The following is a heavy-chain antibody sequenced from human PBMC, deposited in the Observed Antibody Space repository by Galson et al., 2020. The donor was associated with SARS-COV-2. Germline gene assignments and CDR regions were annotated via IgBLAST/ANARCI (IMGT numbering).Heavy chain of an antibody. CDR3: ARPYYDFWSGYLYYFDC. J-gene: IGHJ4*02. CDR2: MNPNSGNT. Sequence: ASVKVSCKASGYTFPSYDINWVRQATGQGLEWMGWMNPNSGNTGYAQKFQGRVTMTRNTSISTAYMELSSLRSEDTAVYYCARPYYDFWSGYLYYFDCWGQGTLVTVSS. D-gene: IGHD3-3*01. V-gene: IGHV1-8*01. CDR1: GYTFPSYD.